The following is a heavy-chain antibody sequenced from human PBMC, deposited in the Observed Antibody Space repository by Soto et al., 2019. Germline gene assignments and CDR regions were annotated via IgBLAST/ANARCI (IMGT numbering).Heavy chain of an antibody. J-gene: IGHJ3*02. V-gene: IGHV3-74*01. CDR3: AREEGHIVVGRAFDI. CDR1: GFTFSSYW. Sequence: GGSLRLSCAASGFTFSSYWMHWVRQAPGKGLVWVSRINSDGSSTSYADSVKGRFTISRDNAKNTLYLQMNSLRAEDTAVYYCAREEGHIVVGRAFDIWGQGTMVTVSS. D-gene: IGHD2-21*01. CDR2: INSDGSST.